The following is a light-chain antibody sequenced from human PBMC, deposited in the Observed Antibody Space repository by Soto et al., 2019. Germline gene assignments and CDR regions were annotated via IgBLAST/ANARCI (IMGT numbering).Light chain of an antibody. CDR3: QQCDSSVT. Sequence: EIVLTQSPGSLSLSPEERATLSCRASQSVSSTVFAWYQQRPGQAPRLLMSGASSRATGIPERFSGSGSGTDFTLTISRLEPEDIAVYYCQQCDSSVTCGQGTKVEI. CDR2: GAS. CDR1: QSVSSTV. J-gene: IGKJ1*01. V-gene: IGKV3-20*01.